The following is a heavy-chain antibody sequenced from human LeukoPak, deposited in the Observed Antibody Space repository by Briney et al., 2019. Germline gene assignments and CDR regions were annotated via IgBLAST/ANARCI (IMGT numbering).Heavy chain of an antibody. CDR1: RYTLTTDV. CDR3: ARGIFGEVIGSPY. V-gene: IGHV1-8*01. J-gene: IGHJ4*02. CDR2: MNPNSGNT. Sequence: GASVKVSCKPYRYTLTTDVIISVPQATGQGLEWMGWMNPNSGNTGYAQKFQGRVTMTRNTSISTAYMEPSSLRSEDTAVYYCARGIFGEVIGSPYWGQGTLVTVSS. D-gene: IGHD3-3*01.